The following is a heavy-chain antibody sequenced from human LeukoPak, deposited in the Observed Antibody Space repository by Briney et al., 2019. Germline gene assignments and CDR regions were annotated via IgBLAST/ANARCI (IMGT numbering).Heavy chain of an antibody. V-gene: IGHV4-59*01. J-gene: IGHJ4*02. CDR1: GGSITSYY. CDR2: ISHSGST. D-gene: IGHD3-22*01. Sequence: SETLSLTCTVSGGSITSYYWSWIRQPPGKGLEWLAYISHSGSTNFNPSLKSRVTISVDTSMNQFSLKLSSVTAADTAVYYCARESDYYDSSGYFDYWGQGTLVTVSS. CDR3: ARESDYYDSSGYFDY.